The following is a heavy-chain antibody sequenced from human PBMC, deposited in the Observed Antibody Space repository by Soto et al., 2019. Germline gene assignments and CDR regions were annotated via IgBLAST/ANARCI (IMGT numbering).Heavy chain of an antibody. CDR2: VSYDGSIK. V-gene: IGHV3-30*18. D-gene: IGHD6-19*01. Sequence: GGSLRLSCAASGFTVSSKYMSWVRQAPGKGLEWVALVSYDGSIKYYADSVKGRFTISRDNSKNTLYLQMNSLRVEDTAVYYCAKDGSHLAVAGTSPTSYFYGLAVWGQGTTVTVSS. CDR3: AKDGSHLAVAGTSPTSYFYGLAV. CDR1: GFTVSSKY. J-gene: IGHJ6*02.